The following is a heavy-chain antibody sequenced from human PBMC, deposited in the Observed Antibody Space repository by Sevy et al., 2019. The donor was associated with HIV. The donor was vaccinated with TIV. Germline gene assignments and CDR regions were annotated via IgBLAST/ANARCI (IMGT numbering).Heavy chain of an antibody. Sequence: GGSLRLSCAASGFTFSSYSMNWVRQAPGKGLEWVSYISSSSSTIYYADSVKGRLTISRDKAKKSLYLQMNSLRDEDTAVYYCARDDTMFYYMDVWGKGTTVTVSS. V-gene: IGHV3-48*02. D-gene: IGHD3-10*02. CDR2: ISSSSSTI. J-gene: IGHJ6*03. CDR1: GFTFSSYS. CDR3: ARDDTMFYYMDV.